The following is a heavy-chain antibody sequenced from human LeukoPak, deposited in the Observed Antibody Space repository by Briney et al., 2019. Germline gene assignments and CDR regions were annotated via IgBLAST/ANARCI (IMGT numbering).Heavy chain of an antibody. Sequence: HPGGSLRLSCAASGFPFSSYAMSWVRQAPGKWLECVSSISGSGGSTFYADSVKGRFTISRDNSKNTLYLQMNSLRAEDTAVYYCAKLDVYDILTGYYKGIEYWGQGTLVTVSS. CDR1: GFPFSSYA. J-gene: IGHJ4*02. D-gene: IGHD3-9*01. V-gene: IGHV3-23*01. CDR2: ISGSGGST. CDR3: AKLDVYDILTGYYKGIEY.